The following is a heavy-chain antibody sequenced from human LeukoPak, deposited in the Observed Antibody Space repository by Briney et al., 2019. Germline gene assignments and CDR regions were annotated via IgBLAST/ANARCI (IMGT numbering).Heavy chain of an antibody. D-gene: IGHD2-21*02. Sequence: PSETLSLTCAVSGGSISSSNWWSWVRQPPGKGLEWIGEIYHSESTNYNPSLKSRVTISVDKSKNQFSLKLSSVTAADTAVYYCARALCGGDCYSPDAFDIWGQGTMVTVSS. J-gene: IGHJ3*02. CDR2: IYHSEST. CDR3: ARALCGGDCYSPDAFDI. CDR1: GGSISSSNW. V-gene: IGHV4-4*02.